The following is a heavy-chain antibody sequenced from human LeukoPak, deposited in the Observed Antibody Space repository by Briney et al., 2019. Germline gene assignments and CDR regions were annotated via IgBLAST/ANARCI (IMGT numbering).Heavy chain of an antibody. J-gene: IGHJ4*02. CDR3: AKVHIVGATRGYFDY. CDR2: IRWNSGAK. CDR1: GFTFAEYA. D-gene: IGHD1-26*01. Sequence: PGGSLRLSCSASGFTFAEYAMHWVRQAPGKGLEWLSSIRWNSGAKIYADSVKGRFTISRDNAKNSLNLQMDSLRAEDTAMYYCAKVHIVGATRGYFDYWGQGTLVTVSS. V-gene: IGHV3-9*01.